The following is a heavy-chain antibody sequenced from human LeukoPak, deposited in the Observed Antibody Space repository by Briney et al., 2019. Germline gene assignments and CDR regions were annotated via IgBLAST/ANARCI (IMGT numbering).Heavy chain of an antibody. CDR3: AREGNVDTAMVSPLGWYGMDV. V-gene: IGHV3-48*04. J-gene: IGHJ6*02. Sequence: GGSLRLSCAASGFTFSSYSMNWVRQAPGKGLEWVSYISSSSSTIYYADSVKGRFTISRDNAKNSLYLQMNSLRAKDTAVYYCAREGNVDTAMVSPLGWYGMDVWGQGTTVTVSS. CDR2: ISSSSSTI. CDR1: GFTFSSYS. D-gene: IGHD5-18*01.